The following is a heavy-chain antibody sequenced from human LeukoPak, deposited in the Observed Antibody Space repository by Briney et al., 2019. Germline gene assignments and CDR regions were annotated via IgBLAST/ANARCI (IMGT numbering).Heavy chain of an antibody. CDR2: INTNTGNP. Sequence: ASVKVSCKASGYTFSSYAMNWVRQAPGQGLEWMGWINTNTGNPTYGQGFTGRFVFSLGTSVSTAYLQISSLKAEDTAVYYCARNYYDSSGYYFDAFDIWGQGTMVTVSS. CDR1: GYTFSSYA. J-gene: IGHJ3*02. CDR3: ARNYYDSSGYYFDAFDI. D-gene: IGHD3-22*01. V-gene: IGHV7-4-1*02.